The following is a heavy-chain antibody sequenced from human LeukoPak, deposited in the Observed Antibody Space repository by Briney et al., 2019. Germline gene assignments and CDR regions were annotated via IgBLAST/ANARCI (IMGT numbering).Heavy chain of an antibody. CDR1: GFTFSSYN. D-gene: IGHD1-26*01. CDR3: ATYSGTYRDF. Sequence: GGSLRLSCAASGFTFSSYNMNWVRQAPGKGLERVSSIGSSSGYKFYADSVKGRFTISRDNAENSLYLQMNSLRAEDTAVYYCATYSGTYRDFWGQGTLVTVSS. CDR2: IGSSSGYK. J-gene: IGHJ4*02. V-gene: IGHV3-21*01.